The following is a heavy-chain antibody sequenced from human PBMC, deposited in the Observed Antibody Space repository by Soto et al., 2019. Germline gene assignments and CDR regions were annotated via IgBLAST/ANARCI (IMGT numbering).Heavy chain of an antibody. V-gene: IGHV4-39*01. CDR1: GASVSSRSHY. J-gene: IGHJ5*02. Sequence: SETLSLTCAVSGASVSSRSHYWGWVRQPPGKGLEWIGNMYYSGSTYYNPSLKSRVTISVDTSKNQFSLKLSSVTAADTAVYYCVRNIVVVTAIRWFDPWGQGTQVTVSS. D-gene: IGHD2-21*02. CDR3: VRNIVVVTAIRWFDP. CDR2: MYYSGST.